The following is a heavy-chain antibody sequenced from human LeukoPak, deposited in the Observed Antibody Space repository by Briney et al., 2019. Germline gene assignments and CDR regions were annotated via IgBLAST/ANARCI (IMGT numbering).Heavy chain of an antibody. CDR1: GGTFSSYA. Sequence: SVKVSCKASGGTFSSYAISWVRQAPGQGLEWMGRIIPIFGTANYAQKFQGRVTITTDESTSTAYIELSSLRSEDTAVYYCARDPYFWGSSGGTDDAFDIWGQGTMVTVSS. J-gene: IGHJ3*02. CDR2: IIPIFGTA. D-gene: IGHD6-19*01. V-gene: IGHV1-69*05. CDR3: ARDPYFWGSSGGTDDAFDI.